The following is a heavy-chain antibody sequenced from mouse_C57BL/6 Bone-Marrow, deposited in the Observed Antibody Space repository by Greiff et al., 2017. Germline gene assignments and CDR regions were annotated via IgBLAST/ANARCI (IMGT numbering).Heavy chain of an antibody. Sequence: QVQLQQPGAELVMPGASVKLSCKASGYTFTSYWMHWVKQRPGQGLEWIGMIHPNSGSTNYNEKFKSKATLTVDKSSSTAYMQLSSLTSEDSAVYYCAREYYNYYARDYWGQGTSVTVSS. D-gene: IGHD1-1*01. V-gene: IGHV1-64*01. J-gene: IGHJ4*01. CDR3: AREYYNYYARDY. CDR2: IHPNSGST. CDR1: GYTFTSYW.